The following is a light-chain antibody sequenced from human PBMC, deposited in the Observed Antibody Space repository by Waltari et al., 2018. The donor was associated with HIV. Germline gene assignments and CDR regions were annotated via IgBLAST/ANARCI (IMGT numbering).Light chain of an antibody. CDR1: QSVSSSY. V-gene: IGKV3-20*01. J-gene: IGKJ2*01. CDR3: QQYGSSPPYT. CDR2: GAS. Sequence: EIVLTPSPGTLSLSPGERATPSRRASQSVSSSYLAWYQQKPGQAPRLLIYGASSRATGIPDRFSGSGSGTDFTLTISRLEPEDFAVYYCQQYGSSPPYTFGQGTKLEIK.